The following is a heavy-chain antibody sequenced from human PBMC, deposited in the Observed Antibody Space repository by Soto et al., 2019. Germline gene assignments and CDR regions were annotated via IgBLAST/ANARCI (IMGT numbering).Heavy chain of an antibody. Sequence: QVQLVQSGAEVKKPGSSVKVSCKASGGTFSSYAISWVRQAPGQGLEWMGGIIPIFGTANYAQKFQGRVTITAAESTSTAYMELSSLRSEDTAEYYCAREDKDYDSSERIFDYWGQGTLVTVSS. V-gene: IGHV1-69*01. CDR3: AREDKDYDSSERIFDY. CDR1: GGTFSSYA. CDR2: IIPIFGTA. J-gene: IGHJ4*02. D-gene: IGHD3-22*01.